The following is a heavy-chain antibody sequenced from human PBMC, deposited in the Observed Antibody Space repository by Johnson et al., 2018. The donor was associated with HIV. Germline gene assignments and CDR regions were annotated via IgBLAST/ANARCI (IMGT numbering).Heavy chain of an antibody. V-gene: IGHV3-53*02. Sequence: VRLVETGGGLIQPGGSLRLSCAASGFTVSSNYMSWVRQAPGKGLEWVSVIYSGGSTYYADSVKVRFTISRDNAKNTLYLQMNSLRAEDTAVYYCARGNDYSNYGAFDIWGQGTMVTVSS. J-gene: IGHJ3*02. CDR2: IYSGGST. D-gene: IGHD4-11*01. CDR1: GFTVSSNY. CDR3: ARGNDYSNYGAFDI.